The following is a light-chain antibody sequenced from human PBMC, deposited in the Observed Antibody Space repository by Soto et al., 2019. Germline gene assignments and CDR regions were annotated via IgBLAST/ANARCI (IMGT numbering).Light chain of an antibody. CDR2: GNI. CDR1: SSNIGAGYD. V-gene: IGLV1-40*01. J-gene: IGLJ2*01. Sequence: QAVVTQPPSVSGAPGQRVTISCTGSSSNIGAGYDVHWYQQLPGTAPKLLIYGNINRPSGVPDRFSGSKSGTSASLAITGLQAEDEADYYCQSYDSSLSGDVVFGGGTKLTVL. CDR3: QSYDSSLSGDVV.